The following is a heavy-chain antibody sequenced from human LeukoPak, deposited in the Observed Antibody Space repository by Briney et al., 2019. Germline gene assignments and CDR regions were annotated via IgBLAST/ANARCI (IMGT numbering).Heavy chain of an antibody. CDR3: ASTMYNWNYVFDY. V-gene: IGHV5-51*01. D-gene: IGHD1-7*01. Sequence: VESLKISCKGSGYSFTNYWIGWVRQMPGKGLGWMGIMYPGDSDTRYSPSFQGQVTISADKSISTAYLQWSSLKASDTAMYYCASTMYNWNYVFDYWGHGTLVTVSS. J-gene: IGHJ4*01. CDR1: GYSFTNYW. CDR2: MYPGDSDT.